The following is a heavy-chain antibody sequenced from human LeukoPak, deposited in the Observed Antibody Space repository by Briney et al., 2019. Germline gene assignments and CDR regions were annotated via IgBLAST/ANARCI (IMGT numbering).Heavy chain of an antibody. Sequence: GGSLRLSCAASGFTFTNAWMTWVRQAPGKGLEWVGRVKSKTDGGTTDYAAPVKGRFTISRDDSKNTLYLQTNSLTTEDTAVYYCATDTKDMLTTIGALDFWGQGTLVTVSS. J-gene: IGHJ4*02. CDR1: GFTFTNAW. CDR2: VKSKTDGGTT. D-gene: IGHD5-12*01. V-gene: IGHV3-15*01. CDR3: ATDTKDMLTTIGALDF.